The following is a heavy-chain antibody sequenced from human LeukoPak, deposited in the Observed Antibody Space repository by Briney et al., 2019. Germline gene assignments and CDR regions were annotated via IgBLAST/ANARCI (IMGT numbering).Heavy chain of an antibody. V-gene: IGHV3-23*01. D-gene: IGHD3-3*01. Sequence: GGSLRLSCAASGFTFSSYIVTWVRQTPGKGLEWVSSISNSDGRTFYADSVKGRFTISRDNSKNTLSLHMNSLRVEDTALYYCARTMPGRSGFLDYWGQGTLVTVSS. J-gene: IGHJ4*02. CDR1: GFTFSSYI. CDR3: ARTMPGRSGFLDY. CDR2: ISNSDGRT.